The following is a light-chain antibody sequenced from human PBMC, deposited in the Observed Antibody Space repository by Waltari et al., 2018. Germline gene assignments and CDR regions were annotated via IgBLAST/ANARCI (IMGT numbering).Light chain of an antibody. V-gene: IGLV3-19*01. CDR2: GRN. CDR3: SSRDRSGNDV. CDR1: SLSTYF. Sequence: SSELTQDPAVSVALGQTVTITCQGDSLSTYFASWYQQKPGQAPLLVMYGRNKRPSGIPEQFSGSTSGTTASLTITGAQADIEADYYCSSRDRSGNDVFGGGTRVTVL. J-gene: IGLJ1*01.